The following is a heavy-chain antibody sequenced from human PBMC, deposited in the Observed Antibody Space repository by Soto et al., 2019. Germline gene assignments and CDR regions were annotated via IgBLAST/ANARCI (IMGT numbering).Heavy chain of an antibody. CDR2: INPSSGGT. CDR1: GYTYTNCY. D-gene: IGHD1-1*01. CDR3: ARGGNWNSNWFDP. J-gene: IGHJ5*02. V-gene: IGHV1-2*02. Sequence: ASLKFSCKTSGYTYTNCYIRWVRPAPGQGLECMGWINPSSGGTMFAQKFRGRVTMTRDTSITTVYMELTSLTSDDTAVYYCARGGNWNSNWFDPWGQGTLVTVSS.